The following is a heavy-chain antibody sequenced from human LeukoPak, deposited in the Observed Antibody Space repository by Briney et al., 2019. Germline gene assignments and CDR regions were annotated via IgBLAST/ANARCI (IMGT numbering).Heavy chain of an antibody. CDR1: GFTFSYYA. V-gene: IGHV3-30-3*01. J-gene: IGHJ4*02. CDR3: ARPIDNGSGSYYFDY. D-gene: IGHD3-10*01. CDR2: ISYDGSNE. Sequence: GGSLRLSCAASGFTFSYYAMHWVRQAPGKGLEWVAVISYDGSNEYYADSVKGRFTISRDNSKNTLSLQMNTLSPEDTAVYYCARPIDNGSGSYYFDYWGQGTLVTVSS.